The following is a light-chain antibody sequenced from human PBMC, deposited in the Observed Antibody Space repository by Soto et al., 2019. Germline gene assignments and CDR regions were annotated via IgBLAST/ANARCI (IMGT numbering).Light chain of an antibody. CDR1: QTISNW. CDR3: QQYSSYPRT. J-gene: IGKJ1*01. CDR2: KAS. Sequence: DIQMTQSPFTLSAFLGDRVTITCRASQTISNWLAWYQQKPGKAPKLLIYKASGLEGGVPSRFSGSGSGTEFTLTINNLQPDDFATYFCQQYSSYPRTFGKGTKV. V-gene: IGKV1-5*03.